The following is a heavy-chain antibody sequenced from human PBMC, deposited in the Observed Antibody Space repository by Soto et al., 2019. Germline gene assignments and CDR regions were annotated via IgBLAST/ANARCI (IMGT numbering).Heavy chain of an antibody. Sequence: QVQLQESGPGLVKPSQTLSLTCTVSGGSFSSGGHYWSWIRQYSGKGLEWIGYIYYSGTTYYNPALKSRLTMSVGPSKNQFSLRLTSVTAADTAVYYCARGAFRGLASAGRFAVVGGFDSWGQGTLVTVSS. CDR1: GGSFSSGGHY. CDR2: IYYSGTT. CDR3: ARGAFRGLASAGRFAVVGGFDS. J-gene: IGHJ4*02. D-gene: IGHD6-13*01. V-gene: IGHV4-31*03.